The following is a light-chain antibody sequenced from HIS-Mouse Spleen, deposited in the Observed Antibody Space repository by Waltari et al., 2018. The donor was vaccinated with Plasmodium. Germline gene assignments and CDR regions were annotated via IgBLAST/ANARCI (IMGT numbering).Light chain of an antibody. Sequence: DIQLNQSPSFLSASVGDRVTITCRARQGISSYLAWYQQKPGKAPKLLIYAAATLQSGVPSRFGGSGSGTEFTLTISSLQPEDFATYYCQQLNSYPYTFGQGTKLEIK. J-gene: IGKJ2*01. V-gene: IGKV1-9*01. CDR3: QQLNSYPYT. CDR2: AAA. CDR1: QGISSY.